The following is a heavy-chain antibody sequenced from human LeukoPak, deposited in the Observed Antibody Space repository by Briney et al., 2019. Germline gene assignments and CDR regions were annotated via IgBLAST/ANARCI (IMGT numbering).Heavy chain of an antibody. CDR2: MNPNSGNS. CDR3: TTREIVVEPAQTSMVRGVLWRSDF. D-gene: IGHD3-10*01. Sequence: ASVKVSCKASGYTFTSHDINWVRQAAGQGLEWMGWMNPNSGNSGYAQNFQGRVIMTRDTSISTAYMELHGLRSEDTAVYYCTTREIVVEPAQTSMVRGVLWRSDFWGHGTLVTVSS. J-gene: IGHJ4*01. CDR1: GYTFTSHD. V-gene: IGHV1-8*01.